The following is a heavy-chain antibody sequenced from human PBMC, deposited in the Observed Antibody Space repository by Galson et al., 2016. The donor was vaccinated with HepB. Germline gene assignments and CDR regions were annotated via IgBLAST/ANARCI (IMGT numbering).Heavy chain of an antibody. CDR1: GYNFANYW. CDR2: IYPGDADT. J-gene: IGHJ4*02. Sequence: QSGAEVKRPGESLKISCKGIGYNFANYWIAWVRQVPGKGLEWMGLIYPGDADTSYSPAFQGQVTISADKSVGIAYLQWSTLKASDTAMYYCARPSHYCGSHSCLGYWGQGSLVTVSS. V-gene: IGHV5-51*01. CDR3: ARPSHYCGSHSCLGY. D-gene: IGHD2-2*01.